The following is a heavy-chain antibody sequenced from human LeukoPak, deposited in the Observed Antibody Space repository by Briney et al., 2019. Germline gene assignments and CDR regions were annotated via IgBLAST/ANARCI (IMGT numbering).Heavy chain of an antibody. V-gene: IGHV3-15*01. Sequence: GGSLRLSCAASGFPFNKTWMSWVRQAPGKGLEWIGRIKSNNDGGTTVYTAPVEGRFTISRDDSKNTLYLQMSGLKTEDTAMYYCGINQGGVVANYWGRGNLVTVSS. CDR1: GFPFNKTW. D-gene: IGHD2-15*01. CDR2: IKSNNDGGTT. J-gene: IGHJ4*02. CDR3: GINQGGVVANY.